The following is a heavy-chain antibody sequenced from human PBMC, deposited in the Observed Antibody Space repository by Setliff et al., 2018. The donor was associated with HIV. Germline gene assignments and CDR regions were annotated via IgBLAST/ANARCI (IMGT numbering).Heavy chain of an antibody. Sequence: SETLSLTCTVSGGSIRSSSYYWGWIRQPPGKGLEWIGNIFYSGSIYYNPSLKSRVTISVDTSKNQFSLKLSSVTAADTAVYYCATGQWLRGAFDIWGQGTMVTVS. CDR1: GGSIRSSSYY. CDR2: IFYSGSI. V-gene: IGHV4-39*07. D-gene: IGHD6-19*01. J-gene: IGHJ3*02. CDR3: ATGQWLRGAFDI.